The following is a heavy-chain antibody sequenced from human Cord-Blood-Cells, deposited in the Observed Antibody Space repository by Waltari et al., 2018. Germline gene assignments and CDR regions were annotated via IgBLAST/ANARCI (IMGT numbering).Heavy chain of an antibody. V-gene: IGHV3-21*01. J-gene: IGHJ6*04. CDR3: ARDAAAAGVNV. CDR2: ISSSSSYI. CDR1: GFTFSSYS. D-gene: IGHD6-13*01. Sequence: EVQLVESGGGLVKPGGSLRLSCAASGFTFSSYSMNWVRQAPGKGLEWVSSISSSSSYIYYADSVKGQFTISRDNAKNSLYLQMNSLRAEDTAVYYCARDAAAAGVNVWGKGTTVTVSS.